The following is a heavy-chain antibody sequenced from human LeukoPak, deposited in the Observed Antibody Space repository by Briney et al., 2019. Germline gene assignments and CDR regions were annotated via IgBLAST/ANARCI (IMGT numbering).Heavy chain of an antibody. Sequence: PSETLSLTCTVSGGSISSYYWSWIRQPPGKGLEWIGYIYYSGSTNYDPSLKSRVTISVDTSKNQFSLKLSSVTAVDTAVYYCARDLGGSGYCSSTSCYLNWFDPWGQGTLVTVSS. J-gene: IGHJ5*02. CDR1: GGSISSYY. CDR2: IYYSGST. V-gene: IGHV4-59*01. D-gene: IGHD2-2*01. CDR3: ARDLGGSGYCSSTSCYLNWFDP.